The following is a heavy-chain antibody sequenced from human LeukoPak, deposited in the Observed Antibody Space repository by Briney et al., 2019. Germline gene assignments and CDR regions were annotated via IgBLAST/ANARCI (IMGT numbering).Heavy chain of an antibody. D-gene: IGHD6-13*01. CDR1: GFTFSRSA. CDR3: VKGRISEDGLDF. V-gene: IGHV3-23*01. Sequence: GGSLRLSCAASGFTFSRSAMTWVRQTPGRGLDWVSSISSSGNTYYADSVKGRFTISRDNSKNMLYLQMNSLRAEDTAVYYCVKGRISEDGLDFWGQGTLVTVSS. J-gene: IGHJ4*02. CDR2: ISSSGNT.